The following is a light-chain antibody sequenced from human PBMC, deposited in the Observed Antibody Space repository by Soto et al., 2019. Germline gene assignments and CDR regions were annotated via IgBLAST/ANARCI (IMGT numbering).Light chain of an antibody. CDR2: DAS. CDR1: QGISSY. Sequence: IQLTPYPSPLSATVGDRVPITCRASQGISSYLAWYQQKPGKAPKLLIYDASSLESGVPSRFSGSGSGTEFTLTISSLQPDDFATYYCQQYNSYWTSGQGAKV. J-gene: IGKJ1*01. CDR3: QQYNSYWT. V-gene: IGKV1-5*01.